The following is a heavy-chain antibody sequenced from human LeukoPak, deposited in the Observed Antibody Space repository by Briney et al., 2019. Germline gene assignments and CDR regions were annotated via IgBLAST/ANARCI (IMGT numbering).Heavy chain of an antibody. CDR1: GFTFSSYS. CDR3: TRELLSLHQGLDS. D-gene: IGHD2/OR15-2a*01. CDR2: VSSNVNKM. Sequence: GGSLRLSCAASGFTFSSYSMNWVRQAPGKGLEWVACVSSNVNKMYYAESVRGRFTVSRDNAGNSLSLQMDSLRAEDTAVYYCTRELLSLHQGLDSWGQGTLVTVSS. V-gene: IGHV3-21*06. J-gene: IGHJ5*01.